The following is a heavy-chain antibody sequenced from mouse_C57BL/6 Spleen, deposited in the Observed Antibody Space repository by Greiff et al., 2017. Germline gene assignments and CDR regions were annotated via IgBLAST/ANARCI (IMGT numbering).Heavy chain of an antibody. CDR2: IDPANGNT. CDR3: ARSVGSSDFDY. V-gene: IGHV14-3*01. Sequence: VNLKLSVAELVRPGASVKLSCTASGFNIKDYYMHWVKQRPEQGLEWIGRIDPANGNTKYAPKFQGKATITADTSSNTAYLQLSSLTSEDTAIYYCARSVGSSDFDYWGQGTTLTASS. J-gene: IGHJ2*01. CDR1: GFNIKDYY.